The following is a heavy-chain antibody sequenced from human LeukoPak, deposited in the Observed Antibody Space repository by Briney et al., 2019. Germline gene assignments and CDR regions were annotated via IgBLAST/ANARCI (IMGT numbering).Heavy chain of an antibody. V-gene: IGHV3-23*01. J-gene: IGHJ4*02. Sequence: GSLRLSCAASGFTFSSYGMSWVRQAPGKGLEWVSAISGSGGSTYYADSVKGRFTISRDNSKNTLYLQMNSLRAEDTAVYYCAKSRGAGGLLRYFDWLLFYFDYWGQGTLVTVSS. CDR2: ISGSGGST. CDR1: GFTFSSYG. D-gene: IGHD3-9*01. CDR3: AKSRGAGGLLRYFDWLLFYFDY.